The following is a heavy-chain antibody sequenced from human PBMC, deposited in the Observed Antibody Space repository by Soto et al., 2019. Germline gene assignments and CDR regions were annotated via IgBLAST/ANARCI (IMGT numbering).Heavy chain of an antibody. CDR2: IYHSGST. D-gene: IGHD3-22*01. J-gene: IGHJ3*02. V-gene: IGHV4-30-2*01. CDR3: ARGRWSFEYDSSGYYRDYAFDI. Sequence: QLQLQESGSGLVKPSQTLSLTCAVSGGSISSGGYSWSWIRQPPGKGLEWIGYIYHSGSTYYNPSLKSRVTISVDRSKNQFSLKLSSVTAADTAVYYCARGRWSFEYDSSGYYRDYAFDIWGQGTMVTVSS. CDR1: GGSISSGGYS.